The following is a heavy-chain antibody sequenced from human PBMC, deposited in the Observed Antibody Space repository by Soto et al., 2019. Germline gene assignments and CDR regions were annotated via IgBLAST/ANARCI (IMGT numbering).Heavy chain of an antibody. D-gene: IGHD3-22*01. J-gene: IGHJ4*02. V-gene: IGHV4-39*01. CDR3: ARHERYYDSSGYHYYFDY. Sequence: SETLSLTCTVSGGSISSSSYYWGWIRQPPGKGLEWIGSIYYSGSTYYNPSLKSRVTISVDTSKNQFSLKLSSVTAADTAVYYCARHERYYDSSGYHYYFDYWGQGTLVTVSS. CDR1: GGSISSSSYY. CDR2: IYYSGST.